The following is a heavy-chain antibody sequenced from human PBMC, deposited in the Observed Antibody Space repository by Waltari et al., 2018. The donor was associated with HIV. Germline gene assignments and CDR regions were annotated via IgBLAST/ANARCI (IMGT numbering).Heavy chain of an antibody. CDR1: GFTFSNYT. D-gene: IGHD7-27*01. CDR2: ISRSSSSI. Sequence: EVQLVESGGGLVQPGGCLRLYCAASGFTFSNYTMNWVRQDPGKGLEWVSYISRSSSSIFYADSVKGRFTISRDNAKNSLYLQMNSLRVEDTAVYYCARDINGGWGYWGQGTLVTVAS. J-gene: IGHJ4*02. CDR3: ARDINGGWGY. V-gene: IGHV3-48*01.